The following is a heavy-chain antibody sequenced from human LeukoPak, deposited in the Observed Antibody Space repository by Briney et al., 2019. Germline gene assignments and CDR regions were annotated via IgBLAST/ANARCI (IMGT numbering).Heavy chain of an antibody. Sequence: PGGSLRLSCAASGFTFSSYGMHWVRQAPGKGLEWVAFIRYDGSNKYYADSVKGRFTISRDNSKNTLYLQMNCLRAEDTAVYYCAKRPWYYYDSSGYPDYWGQGTLVTVSS. D-gene: IGHD3-22*01. J-gene: IGHJ4*02. CDR2: IRYDGSNK. V-gene: IGHV3-30*02. CDR1: GFTFSSYG. CDR3: AKRPWYYYDSSGYPDY.